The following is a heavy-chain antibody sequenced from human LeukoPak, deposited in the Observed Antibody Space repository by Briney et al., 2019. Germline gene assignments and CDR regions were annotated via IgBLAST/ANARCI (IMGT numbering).Heavy chain of an antibody. CDR3: ARSLLLDYYYYMDV. CDR2: INHSGST. CDR1: GGSFSGYY. J-gene: IGHJ6*03. D-gene: IGHD5/OR15-5a*01. Sequence: SETLSLTCAVYGGSFSGYYWSWIRQPPGKGLEWIGEINHSGSTNYNPSLKSRVTISVDTSKNQFSLKLSSVTAADTAVYYCARSLLLDYYYYMDVWGKGTTVTISS. V-gene: IGHV4-34*01.